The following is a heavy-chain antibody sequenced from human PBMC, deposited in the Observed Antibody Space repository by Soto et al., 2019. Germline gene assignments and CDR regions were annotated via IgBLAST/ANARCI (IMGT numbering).Heavy chain of an antibody. V-gene: IGHV1-18*01. D-gene: IGHD3-22*01. CDR2: INAYNDNT. CDR3: ARDTQQDSNGYYLEWFDP. CDR1: GYTFTSYG. J-gene: IGHJ5*02. Sequence: ASVKVSCKASGYTFTSYGISWVRQAPGQGLEWMGWINAYNDNTNYAQKFRGRVTMTTDASTSTAHMELRSLKSDDTAVYYCARDTQQDSNGYYLEWFDPWGQGTLVTVSS.